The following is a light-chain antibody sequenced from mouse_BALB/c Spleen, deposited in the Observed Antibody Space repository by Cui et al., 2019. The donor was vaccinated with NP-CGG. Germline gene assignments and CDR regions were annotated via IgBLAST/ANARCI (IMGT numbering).Light chain of an antibody. V-gene: IGLV1*01. CDR1: TGAVTTSNY. J-gene: IGLJ1*01. CDR2: GTN. Sequence: QAVVTQESALITSPGETVTLTCRSSTGAVTTSNYANWVQEKPDHLFTGLIGGTNNRAPGVPDRFSGSLIGDKAALTITGAQTEDEAIYFCALWYSNHLMFGGGTKLTIL. CDR3: ALWYSNHLM.